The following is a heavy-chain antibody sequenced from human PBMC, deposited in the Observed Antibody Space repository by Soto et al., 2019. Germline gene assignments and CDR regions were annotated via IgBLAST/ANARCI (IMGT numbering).Heavy chain of an antibody. V-gene: IGHV1-69*13. CDR1: GGTFSSYA. CDR2: IIPIFGTA. D-gene: IGHD1-7*01. Sequence: GASVKVSCKASGGTFSSYAISWVRQAPGQGLEWMGGIIPIFGTANYAQKFQGRVTITADESTSTAYMELSSLRSEDTAVYYCARGSHPTKKLELDYWGQGTLVTVSS. CDR3: ARGSHPTKKLELDY. J-gene: IGHJ4*02.